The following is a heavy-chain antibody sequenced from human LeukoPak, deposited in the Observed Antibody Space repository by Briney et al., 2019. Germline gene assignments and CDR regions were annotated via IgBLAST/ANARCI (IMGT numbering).Heavy chain of an antibody. CDR3: ARDRDDGGFEY. D-gene: IGHD4-23*01. J-gene: IGHJ4*02. Sequence: PGGSLRLSCAASGFTFSNYWMSWVRQAPEKGLEGVANIKQDGSVKQYVDSMKGRFTISRDNAKNSLFLQMNSLRAEDTAVYYCARDRDDGGFEYWGQGTLVTVSS. CDR1: GFTFSNYW. CDR2: IKQDGSVK. V-gene: IGHV3-7*01.